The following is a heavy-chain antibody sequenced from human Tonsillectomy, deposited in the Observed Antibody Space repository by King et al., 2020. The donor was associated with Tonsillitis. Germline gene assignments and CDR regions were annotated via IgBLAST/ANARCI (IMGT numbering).Heavy chain of an antibody. CDR2: IYYSGST. J-gene: IGHJ4*03. Sequence: QLQESGPGLVKPSQTLSLTCTVSGGSISSGGYYWSWIRQHPGKGLEWIGYIYYSGSTYYNPSLKSRLSISVHTSKNQFSLKLSSVTAADTAVYYCARGDGMTGYFLGRRFDTWGHGTLVTVSS. V-gene: IGHV4-31*03. CDR1: GGSISSGGYY. D-gene: IGHD3-9*01. CDR3: ARGDGMTGYFLGRRFDT.